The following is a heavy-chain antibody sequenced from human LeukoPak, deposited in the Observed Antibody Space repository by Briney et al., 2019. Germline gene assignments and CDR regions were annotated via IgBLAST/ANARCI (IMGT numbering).Heavy chain of an antibody. Sequence: SETLSLTCTVSGGSISSYYWSWIRQPPGKGLEWIGRIYTSGSTNYNPSLKSRVTMSVDTSKNQFSLKLSSVTAADTAVYYCARVGIAVAGTNFDYWGQGTLVTVSS. D-gene: IGHD6-19*01. CDR1: GGSISSYY. J-gene: IGHJ4*02. CDR2: IYTSGST. CDR3: ARVGIAVAGTNFDY. V-gene: IGHV4-4*07.